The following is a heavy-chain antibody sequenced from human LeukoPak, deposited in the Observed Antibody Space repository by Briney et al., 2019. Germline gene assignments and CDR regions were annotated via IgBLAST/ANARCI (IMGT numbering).Heavy chain of an antibody. CDR1: GGSISSSSYY. Sequence: KPSETLSLTCTVSGGSISSSSYYWGWIRQPPGKGLEWIGSIYYSGSTYYNPSLKSRVTISVDTSKNQFSLKLSSVTAADTAVYYCACQGFDFWSGYYRANWFDPWGQGTLVTVSS. CDR2: IYYSGST. J-gene: IGHJ5*02. V-gene: IGHV4-39*01. D-gene: IGHD3-3*01. CDR3: ACQGFDFWSGYYRANWFDP.